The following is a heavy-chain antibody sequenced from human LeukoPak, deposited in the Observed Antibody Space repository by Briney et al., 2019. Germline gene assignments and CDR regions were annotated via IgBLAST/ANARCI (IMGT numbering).Heavy chain of an antibody. CDR2: ISGDSDYI. CDR3: ARDKNGVFDI. J-gene: IGHJ3*02. CDR1: GFTFSTYS. D-gene: IGHD3-3*01. V-gene: IGHV3-21*01. Sequence: PGESLRLSCAASGFTFSTYSMNWVRQAPGKGLEWVSAISGDSDYIYNADSVQGRFTISRDNAKNSLFLLVNSLRAEDTAVYYCARDKNGVFDIWGQGTMVTVSS.